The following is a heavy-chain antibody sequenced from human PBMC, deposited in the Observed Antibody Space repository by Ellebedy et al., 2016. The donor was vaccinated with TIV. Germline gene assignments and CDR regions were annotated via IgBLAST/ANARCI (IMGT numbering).Heavy chain of an antibody. J-gene: IGHJ4*01. CDR2: IHSTCDDT. D-gene: IGHD3-22*01. CDR1: GFTFNTYA. V-gene: IGHV3-23*01. Sequence: GESLKISCAASGFTFNTYAMGWVRQAPGKGLEWVSAIHSTCDDTFYVDSVKGRFTISRDNSKNTLYLQMNDLRDEDTAIYYCSTGFDSSGYKGYWGQGTLVTVSS. CDR3: STGFDSSGYKGY.